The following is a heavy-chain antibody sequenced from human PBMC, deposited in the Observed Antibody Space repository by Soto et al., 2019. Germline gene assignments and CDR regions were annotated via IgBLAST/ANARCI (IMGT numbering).Heavy chain of an antibody. CDR1: VGSVTSHH. J-gene: IGHJ5*02. CDR2: TSYTGNT. Sequence: PSETLSLTCFVSVGSVTSHHWSCIRQFPGQGLEWIAYTSYTGNTNYNPSLQSRVTISLDTSRNQLPLQLTYMTAADTAVYYCSIDRPTGSNHDFDVWGQGTLVTVSS. D-gene: IGHD4-17*01. V-gene: IGHV4-59*02. CDR3: SIDRPTGSNHDFDV.